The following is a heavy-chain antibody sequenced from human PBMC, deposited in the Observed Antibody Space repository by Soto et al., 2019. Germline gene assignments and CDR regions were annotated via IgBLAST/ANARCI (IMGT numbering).Heavy chain of an antibody. V-gene: IGHV1-2*04. Sequence: ASVKVSCKASGYTFTGYYMHWVRQAPGQGLEWMGWINPNSGGTNYAQKFQGWVTMTRDTSISTAYMELSRLRSDDTAVYYCARDPGSSGWPNTVFVDYWGQGTLVTVSS. D-gene: IGHD6-19*01. CDR1: GYTFTGYY. J-gene: IGHJ4*02. CDR2: INPNSGGT. CDR3: ARDPGSSGWPNTVFVDY.